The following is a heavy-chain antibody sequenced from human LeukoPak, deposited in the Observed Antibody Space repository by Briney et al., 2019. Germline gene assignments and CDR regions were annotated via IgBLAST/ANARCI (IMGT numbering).Heavy chain of an antibody. CDR2: IIPILGIA. D-gene: IGHD6-19*01. V-gene: IGHV1-69*04. Sequence: SVKVSCKASGGTFGSYAISWVRQAPGQGLEWMGRIIPILGIANYAQKFQGRVTITADKSTSTAYMELSSLRSEDTAVYYCARAVAGKVPNWFDPWGQGTLVTVSS. CDR3: ARAVAGKVPNWFDP. CDR1: GGTFGSYA. J-gene: IGHJ5*02.